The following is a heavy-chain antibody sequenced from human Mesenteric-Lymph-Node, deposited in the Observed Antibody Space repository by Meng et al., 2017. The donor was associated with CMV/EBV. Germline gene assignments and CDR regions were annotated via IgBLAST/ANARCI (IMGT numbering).Heavy chain of an antibody. CDR2: IGSSGTTT. Sequence: GGSLRLSCAASGFTFSDYYMSWIRQAPGKGLEWVSYIGSSGTTTDYADSVKGRFTISRDNAKNSLDLQMKSLRAEDTAVYYCARQYSSSWYYFDYWGQGTLVTVSS. V-gene: IGHV3-11*01. CDR1: GFTFSDYY. CDR3: ARQYSSSWYYFDY. J-gene: IGHJ4*02. D-gene: IGHD6-13*01.